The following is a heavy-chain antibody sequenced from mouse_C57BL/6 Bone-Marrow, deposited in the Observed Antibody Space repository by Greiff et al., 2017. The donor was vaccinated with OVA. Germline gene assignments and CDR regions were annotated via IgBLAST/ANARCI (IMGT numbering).Heavy chain of an antibody. CDR1: GFTFTDYY. CDR3: ARYRDYDYLYWYFDV. CDR2: IRNKANGYTT. Sequence: EVQRVESGGGLVQPGGSLSLSCAASGFTFTDYYMSWVRQPPGKALEWLGFIRNKANGYTTEYSASVKGRFTISRDNSQSILYLQMNALRAEDSATYYCARYRDYDYLYWYFDVWGTGTTVTVSS. J-gene: IGHJ1*03. V-gene: IGHV7-3*01. D-gene: IGHD2-4*01.